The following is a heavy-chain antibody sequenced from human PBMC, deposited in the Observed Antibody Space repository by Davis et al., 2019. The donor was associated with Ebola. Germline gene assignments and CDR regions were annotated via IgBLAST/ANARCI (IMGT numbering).Heavy chain of an antibody. CDR2: IYYSGST. J-gene: IGHJ4*02. CDR3: ATGGSSDY. V-gene: IGHV4-39*01. CDR1: GGSISSSSYY. Sequence: MPSETLSLICTVSGGSISSSSYYWGWIRQPPGKGLEWIGSIYYSGSTYYNPSLTSQVTISVDTSKNQFSLKLSSVTAADTAVYYCATGGSSDYWGQGTLVTVSS. D-gene: IGHD2-2*01.